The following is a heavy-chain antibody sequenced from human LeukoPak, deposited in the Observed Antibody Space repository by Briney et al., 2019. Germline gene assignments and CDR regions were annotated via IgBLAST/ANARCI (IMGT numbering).Heavy chain of an antibody. V-gene: IGHV1-69*04. CDR2: IIPIFGIA. D-gene: IGHD6-19*01. Sequence: SVKVSCKASGGTFSSYDISWVRQAPGQGLEWMGRIIPIFGIANYAQKFQGRVTITADKSTSTAYMELSSLRSEDTAVDYCARGYAIPYSSGWYGNHWGQGTLVTVSS. J-gene: IGHJ5*02. CDR3: ARGYAIPYSSGWYGNH. CDR1: GGTFSSYD.